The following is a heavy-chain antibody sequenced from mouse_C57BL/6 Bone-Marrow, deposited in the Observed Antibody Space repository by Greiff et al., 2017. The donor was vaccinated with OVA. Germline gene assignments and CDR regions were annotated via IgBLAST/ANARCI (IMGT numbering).Heavy chain of an antibody. V-gene: IGHV5-4*01. D-gene: IGHD1-2*01. CDR3: ARDHYAPFAY. Sequence: EVNVVESGGGLVKPGGSLKLSCAASGFTFSSYAMSWVRQTPEKRLEWVATISDGGSYTYYPDNVKGRFTISRDNAKNNLYLQMSHLKSEDTAMYYCARDHYAPFAYWGQGTLVTVSA. CDR1: GFTFSSYA. CDR2: ISDGGSYT. J-gene: IGHJ3*01.